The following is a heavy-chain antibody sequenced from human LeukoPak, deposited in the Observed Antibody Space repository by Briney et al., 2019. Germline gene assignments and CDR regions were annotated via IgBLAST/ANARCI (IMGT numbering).Heavy chain of an antibody. CDR2: ISGSGGST. V-gene: IGHV3-23*01. CDR1: GFTFSNYA. Sequence: GGSLRLSCAASGFTFSNYAMSWVRQAPEKGLEWVSVISGSGGSTYYADSVKGRFTISRDNSKNTLYLQMNSLRAEDTAVYYCAKGPEAMPRLNWFDPWGQGTLVTVSS. CDR3: AKGPEAMPRLNWFDP. J-gene: IGHJ5*02. D-gene: IGHD2-2*01.